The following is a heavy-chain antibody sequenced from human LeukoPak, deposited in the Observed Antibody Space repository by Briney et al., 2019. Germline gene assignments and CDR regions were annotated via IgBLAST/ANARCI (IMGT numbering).Heavy chain of an antibody. J-gene: IGHJ4*02. D-gene: IGHD6-19*01. CDR1: GGSISSYY. Sequence: PSETLSLTCTVSGGSISSYYWSWIRQPDGKGLEWIGRIYTSGSTNYNPSLKSRVTMSVDTSKNQFSLKLSSVTAADTAVYYCAREQWLVLGPYYFDYWGQGTLVTVSS. CDR2: IYTSGST. CDR3: AREQWLVLGPYYFDY. V-gene: IGHV4-4*07.